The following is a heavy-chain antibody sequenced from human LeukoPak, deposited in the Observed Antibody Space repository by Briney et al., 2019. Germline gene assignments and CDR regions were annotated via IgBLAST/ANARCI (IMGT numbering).Heavy chain of an antibody. CDR3: ARETSSGWGRLVWYYGMDV. CDR2: ISSSSSYI. Sequence: PGGSLRLSCAASGFTFSSYSMNWVRQAPGKGLEWVSSISSSSSYIYYADSVKGRFTISRDNAKNSLYLQMNSLRAEDTAVYYCARETSSGWGRLVWYYGMDVWGKGTAVTVSS. J-gene: IGHJ6*04. V-gene: IGHV3-21*01. D-gene: IGHD6-19*01. CDR1: GFTFSSYS.